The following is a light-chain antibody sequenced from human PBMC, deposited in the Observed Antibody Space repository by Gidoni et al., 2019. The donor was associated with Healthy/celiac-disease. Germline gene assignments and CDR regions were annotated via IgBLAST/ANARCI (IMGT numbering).Light chain of an antibody. Sequence: EIVLTHAPGTLSLSPGERATLSCRASQSVSSSYLACYRQKPGQAPRLLIYGSSSRATGIPDRFSGSGSGTDFTLTISRLEPEDFAVYYCQQYGSSLITFXQXTRLEIK. V-gene: IGKV3-20*01. J-gene: IGKJ5*01. CDR1: QSVSSSY. CDR2: GSS. CDR3: QQYGSSLIT.